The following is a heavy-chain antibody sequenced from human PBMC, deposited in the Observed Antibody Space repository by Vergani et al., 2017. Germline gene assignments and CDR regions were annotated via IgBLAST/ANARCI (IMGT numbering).Heavy chain of an antibody. CDR2: ISGSGGST. V-gene: IGHV3-23*01. Sequence: EVHLLESGGGLVQPGGSLRLSCAGSEFTFSHFAMSWVRQAPEKGLEWVSGISGSGGSTYYAGSVKGRFTISRDSSKNTLYLQMNSLSAGDTAVYYCAKANPRNSGYDYLDYYHAMDVWGQGTTVTVSS. CDR1: EFTFSHFA. J-gene: IGHJ6*02. D-gene: IGHD5-12*01. CDR3: AKANPRNSGYDYLDYYHAMDV.